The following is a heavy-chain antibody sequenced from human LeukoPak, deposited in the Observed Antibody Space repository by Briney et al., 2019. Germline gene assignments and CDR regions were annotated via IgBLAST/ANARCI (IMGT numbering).Heavy chain of an antibody. CDR2: IYPGDSDT. V-gene: IGHV5-51*01. Sequence: GESLKISCKGSGDSFTTYWVVWVRQMPGKGLEWMGIIYPGDSDTRYSPSFQGQVTISADRSINTAYLQWTSLTASDTAMYYCARQDHGSYDYWGQGSLVTVSS. CDR1: GDSFTTYW. J-gene: IGHJ4*02. CDR3: ARQDHGSYDY. D-gene: IGHD3-10*01.